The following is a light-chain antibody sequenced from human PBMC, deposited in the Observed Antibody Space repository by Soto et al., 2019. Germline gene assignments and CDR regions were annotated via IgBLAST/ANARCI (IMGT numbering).Light chain of an antibody. CDR1: HIVGSN. Sequence: ILMTQSPATRSVSPGERATLSGRASHIVGSNLAWYQQKPGQAPRLLIYGASSRATGIPARFSGSGSGTEFTLSISRLESEDFAVYYCQQHDSWPISFGQGTRVEIK. V-gene: IGKV3D-15*01. J-gene: IGKJ5*01. CDR3: QQHDSWPIS. CDR2: GAS.